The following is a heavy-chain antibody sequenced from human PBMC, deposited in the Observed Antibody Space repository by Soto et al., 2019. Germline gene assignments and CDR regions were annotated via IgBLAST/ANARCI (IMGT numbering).Heavy chain of an antibody. CDR3: ARVRLGDWVDYYYYYMDV. Sequence: PSETLSLTCAVYGGSFSGYYWSWIRQPPGKGLEWIGEINHSGSTNYNPSLKSRVTISVDTSKNQFSLKLSSVTAADTAVYYCARVRLGDWVDYYYYYMDVWGKGTTVTVSS. D-gene: IGHD2-21*02. CDR2: INHSGST. J-gene: IGHJ6*03. V-gene: IGHV4-34*01. CDR1: GGSFSGYY.